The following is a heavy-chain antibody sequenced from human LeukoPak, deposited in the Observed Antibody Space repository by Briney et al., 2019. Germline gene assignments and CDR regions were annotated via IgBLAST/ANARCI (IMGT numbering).Heavy chain of an antibody. J-gene: IGHJ6*02. V-gene: IGHV4-4*07. CDR3: ASSISGWYYYYGMDV. CDR2: IYTSGST. D-gene: IGHD6-19*01. Sequence: TSETLSLTCTVSGGSISSYYWSWIRQPAGKGLEWIGRIYTSGSTNYNPSLKSRVTMSVDTSKNQFSLKLSSVTAADTAVYYCASSISGWYYYYGMDVWAKGPRSPSP. CDR1: GGSISSYY.